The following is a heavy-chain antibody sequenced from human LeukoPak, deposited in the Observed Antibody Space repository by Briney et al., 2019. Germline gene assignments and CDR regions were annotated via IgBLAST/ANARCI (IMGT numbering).Heavy chain of an antibody. Sequence: PSETLSLTCVVSGGSVSGYYWGWIRQPPGRGLEWIGYVYYSGSTNYNPSLKSRVTISMDTSKNQFSLKLSSVTAADSAVYYCARSDYSGSGTYTEFDAFDIWGQGPMVTVSS. CDR2: VYYSGST. D-gene: IGHD3-10*01. V-gene: IGHV4-59*02. CDR1: GGSVSGYY. J-gene: IGHJ3*02. CDR3: ARSDYSGSGTYTEFDAFDI.